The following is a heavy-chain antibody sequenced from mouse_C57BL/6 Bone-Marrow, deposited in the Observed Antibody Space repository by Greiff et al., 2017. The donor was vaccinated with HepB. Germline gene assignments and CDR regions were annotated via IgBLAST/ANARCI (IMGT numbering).Heavy chain of an antibody. Sequence: EVMLVESGGGLVKPGGSLKLSCAASGFTFSDYGMHWVRQAPEKGLEWVAYISSGSSTIYYADTVKGRFTISRDNAKNTLFLQLTSLRSADTAMYYCARGLRWYFDVWGTGTTVTVSS. CDR3: ARGLRWYFDV. V-gene: IGHV5-17*01. CDR2: ISSGSSTI. J-gene: IGHJ1*03. D-gene: IGHD1-1*01. CDR1: GFTFSDYG.